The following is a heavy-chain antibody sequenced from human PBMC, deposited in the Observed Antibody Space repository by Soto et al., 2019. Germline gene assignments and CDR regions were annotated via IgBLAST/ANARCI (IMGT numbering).Heavy chain of an antibody. D-gene: IGHD6-13*01. Sequence: GGSLRLSCAASGFTFSSYSMNWVRQAPGKGLEWVSYISSSSSTIYYADSVKGRFTISRDNAKNSLYLQMNSLRDEDTAVYYCARVKESSSSWYSPYYYYGMDVWGQGTTVTVSS. J-gene: IGHJ6*02. CDR3: ARVKESSSSWYSPYYYYGMDV. CDR1: GFTFSSYS. CDR2: ISSSSSTI. V-gene: IGHV3-48*02.